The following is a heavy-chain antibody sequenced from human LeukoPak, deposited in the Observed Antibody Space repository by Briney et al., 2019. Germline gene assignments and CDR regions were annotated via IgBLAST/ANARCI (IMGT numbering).Heavy chain of an antibody. CDR2: INSDGSST. D-gene: IGHD5-24*01. CDR1: GFTFSSYW. J-gene: IGHJ4*02. V-gene: IGHV3-74*01. Sequence: GGSLRLSCAASGFTFSSYWMHWVRQAPGKGLVWVSRINSDGSSTSYADSVKGRFTISRDNSKNTLYLQMNSLRAEDTAVYYCAKDIVQRWPHTTHDYWGQGTLVTVSS. CDR3: AKDIVQRWPHTTHDY.